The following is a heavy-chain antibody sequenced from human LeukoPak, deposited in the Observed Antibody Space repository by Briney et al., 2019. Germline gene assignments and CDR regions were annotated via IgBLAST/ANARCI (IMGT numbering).Heavy chain of an antibody. D-gene: IGHD3-3*01. CDR1: GFTFSSYW. CDR3: ARDYYDFWSGYYVVYYYYYMDV. J-gene: IGHJ6*03. CDR2: INQDGSEK. V-gene: IGHV3-7*01. Sequence: PGGSLRLSCVASGFTFSSYWMSWVRQAPGKGLEWVANINQDGSEKYDVDSAKGRFTISRDNAKNSLYLQMNSLRAEDTAVYYCARDYYDFWSGYYVVYYYYYMDVWGKGTTVTVSS.